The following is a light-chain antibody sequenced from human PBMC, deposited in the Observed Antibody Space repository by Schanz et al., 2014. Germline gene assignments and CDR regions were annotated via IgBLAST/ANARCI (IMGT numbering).Light chain of an antibody. V-gene: IGLV2-8*01. CDR3: SSNGGVNIYV. CDR2: DVN. CDR1: SSDVGGYNY. Sequence: QSALTQPPSASGSPGQSVTISCTGTSSDVGGYNYVSWYQQHPGKAPKLMIYDVNNRPSGVPDRFSGSKSGNTASLTVSGLQAEDEADYYCSSNGGVNIYVFGTGTKVTVL. J-gene: IGLJ1*01.